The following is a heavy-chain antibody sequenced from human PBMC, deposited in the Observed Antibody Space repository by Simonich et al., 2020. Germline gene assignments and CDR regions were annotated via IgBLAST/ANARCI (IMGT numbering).Heavy chain of an antibody. Sequence: QVQLVQSGAEVKKPGASVKVSCKASGYTFTSYGISWVRQAPGQGLEWMGGVSADNGNTNDAQKRQGRVTMTTNTSTSTAYRELRSLRSDDTAVYYCARASRGTWWYYYFDYWGQGTLVTVSS. V-gene: IGHV1-18*01. D-gene: IGHD2-15*01. J-gene: IGHJ4*02. CDR1: GYTFTSYG. CDR2: VSADNGNT. CDR3: ARASRGTWWYYYFDY.